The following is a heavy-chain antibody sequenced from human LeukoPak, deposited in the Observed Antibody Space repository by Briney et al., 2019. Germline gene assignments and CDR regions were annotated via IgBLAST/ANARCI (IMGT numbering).Heavy chain of an antibody. CDR2: ISSSSSTM. D-gene: IGHD5-12*01. CDR1: GFTFSSYS. V-gene: IGHV3-48*01. Sequence: GGSLRLSCAASGFTFSSYSMNWVRQAPGEGLEWVSYISSSSSTMYYADSVKGRFSISRDNAKKSLYLQMNSLRAEDTAVYYCARGPSGYHNTGGQGTLVTVSS. CDR3: ARGPSGYHNT. J-gene: IGHJ4*02.